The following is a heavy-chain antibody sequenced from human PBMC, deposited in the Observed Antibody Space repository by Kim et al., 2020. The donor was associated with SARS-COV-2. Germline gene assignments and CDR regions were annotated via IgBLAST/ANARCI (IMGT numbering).Heavy chain of an antibody. CDR2: GNH. J-gene: IGHJ4*02. CDR3: AMRRLGMGDY. D-gene: IGHD7-27*01. Sequence: GNHTYAQKLQGRVTMNTETSTSKAYMELRRLRSDDTAVYYCAMRRLGMGDYWGQGTLVTVSS. V-gene: IGHV1-18*01.